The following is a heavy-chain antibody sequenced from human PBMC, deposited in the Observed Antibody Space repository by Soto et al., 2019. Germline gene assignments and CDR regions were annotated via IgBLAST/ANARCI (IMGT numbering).Heavy chain of an antibody. CDR2: IDPTGGRT. J-gene: IGHJ6*02. CDR1: GYTFENYY. CDR3: ARELQFPHQETGMDV. V-gene: IGHV1-46*02. Sequence: QVHLVQSGAEVKKPGASVKVSCKASGYTFENYYMHWVRQAPGQGLEWLGIIDPTGGRTTYAQKFQDRVTMTRDTSTSTVYMELSSLSSNDTALYYCARELQFPHQETGMDVWGQGTTVTVSS. D-gene: IGHD6-19*01.